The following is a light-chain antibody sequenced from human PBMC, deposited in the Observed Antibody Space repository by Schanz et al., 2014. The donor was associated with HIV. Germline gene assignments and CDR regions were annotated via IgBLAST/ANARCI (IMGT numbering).Light chain of an antibody. CDR1: QSISSY. V-gene: IGKV3-20*01. CDR2: GAS. J-gene: IGKJ1*01. Sequence: EIVLTQSPVTLSLSPGERATLSCRASQSISSYLAWYQQKPGQAPRLLIYGASRRATGIPDRFSGSGSGTDFTLIISRLEPADIAVYYCQQYGGSPTFGQGTKVEIK. CDR3: QQYGGSPT.